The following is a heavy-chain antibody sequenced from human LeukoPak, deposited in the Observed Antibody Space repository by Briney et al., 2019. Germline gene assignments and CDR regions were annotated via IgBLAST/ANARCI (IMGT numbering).Heavy chain of an antibody. CDR3: AVDLAHGVPDYFDY. D-gene: IGHD2-8*01. J-gene: IGHJ4*02. CDR1: GFAFSTYT. CDR2: ISHDDTHK. V-gene: IGHV3-30*04. Sequence: GGSLRLSCAASGFAFSTYTMHWVRQAPGKGPKWVSVISHDDTHKYYADAVAGRFTISRDNSKNMLYLQMDSVRADDSAIYYCAVDLAHGVPDYFDYWGQGTLVTVSS.